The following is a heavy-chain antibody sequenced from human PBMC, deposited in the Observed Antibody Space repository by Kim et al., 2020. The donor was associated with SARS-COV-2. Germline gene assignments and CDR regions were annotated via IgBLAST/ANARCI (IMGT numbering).Heavy chain of an antibody. CDR1: GFTFSTYW. Sequence: GGSLRLSCAASGFTFSTYWMDWVRQAPGKGPVWVSRIDNDGSTTLYADSVKGRFTISRDNSKNTLFLQMTSLRADDTGVYYCARGPFWGPGTRVTVAS. CDR2: IDNDGSTT. CDR3: ARGPF. V-gene: IGHV3-74*01. J-gene: IGHJ4*02.